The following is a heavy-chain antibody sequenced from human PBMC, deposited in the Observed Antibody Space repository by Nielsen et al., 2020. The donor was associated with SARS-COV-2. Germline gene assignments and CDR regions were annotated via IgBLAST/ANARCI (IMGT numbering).Heavy chain of an antibody. Sequence: ASVKVSCKVSGGALTLFSMHWVRQAPGQGLEWMGGINPNSGDTDYAQRFQGRVTMTRDTSIGTAHMELSSLRSDDTAVYYCTRETPSRYGDLIRYWGQGTQVTVSS. CDR2: INPNSGDT. CDR3: TRETPSRYGDLIRY. D-gene: IGHD4-17*01. V-gene: IGHV1-2*02. J-gene: IGHJ4*02. CDR1: GGALTLFS.